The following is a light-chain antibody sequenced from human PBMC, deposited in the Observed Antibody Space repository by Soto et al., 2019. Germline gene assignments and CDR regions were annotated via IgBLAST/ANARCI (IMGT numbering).Light chain of an antibody. CDR3: QQSYSTPFT. V-gene: IGKV1-39*01. J-gene: IGKJ3*01. Sequence: DIQMTQSPSSLSASVGDRVTITCRASQSISTYLNWYQQKPGKAPKLLMYATSNLQSGVPSRFSGSGAGTDFTLTSSSLQPEDFATYYCQQSYSTPFTFCPGTKVDIK. CDR1: QSISTY. CDR2: ATS.